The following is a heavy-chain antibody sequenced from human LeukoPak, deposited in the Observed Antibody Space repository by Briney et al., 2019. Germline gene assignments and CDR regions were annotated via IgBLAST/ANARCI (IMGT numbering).Heavy chain of an antibody. CDR3: ARVGTYSGYDRVDY. CDR1: GGTFSSYA. V-gene: IGHV1-8*02. Sequence: ASVKVSCKASGGTFSSYAISWVRQATGQGLEWMGWMNPNSGNTGYAQKFQGRVTMTRNTSISTAYMELSSLRSEDTAVYYCARVGTYSGYDRVDYWGQGTLVTVSS. D-gene: IGHD5-12*01. CDR2: MNPNSGNT. J-gene: IGHJ4*02.